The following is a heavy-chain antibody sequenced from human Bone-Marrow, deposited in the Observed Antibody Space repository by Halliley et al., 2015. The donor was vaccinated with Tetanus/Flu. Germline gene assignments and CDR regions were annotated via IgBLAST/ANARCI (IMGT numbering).Heavy chain of an antibody. CDR3: ARQGGAPRQPLYT. Sequence: LGWVSTLYGDDTPYYTDSVKGRFTISRDPSKNTVYLQMNSLRDEDTAVYFCARQGGAPRQPLYTWGQGTLVTVS. CDR2: LYGDDTP. D-gene: IGHD6-6*01. J-gene: IGHJ5*02. V-gene: IGHV3-53*01.